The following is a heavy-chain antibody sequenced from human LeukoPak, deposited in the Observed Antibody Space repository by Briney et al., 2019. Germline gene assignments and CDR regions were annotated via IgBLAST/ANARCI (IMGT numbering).Heavy chain of an antibody. V-gene: IGHV4-61*02. CDR3: ARDRGTYYYYMDV. CDR1: GGSISSGSYY. Sequence: PSETLSLTCTVSGGSISSGSYYWSWIRQPAGKGLEWIGRIYTSGSTNYNPSLKSRVTMSVDTSKNQFSLKLSSVTAADTAVYYCARDRGTYYYYMDVWGKGTTVTISS. J-gene: IGHJ6*03. CDR2: IYTSGST.